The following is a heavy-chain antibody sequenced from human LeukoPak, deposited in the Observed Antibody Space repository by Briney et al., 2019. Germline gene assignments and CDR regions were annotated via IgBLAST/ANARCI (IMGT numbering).Heavy chain of an antibody. V-gene: IGHV4-30-4*01. CDR3: ARGLAAGTLFDY. CDR2: IYYSGST. CDR1: GGSISSGDYY. Sequence: PSETLSLTCTVSGGSISSGDYYWSWIRQPPGKGLEWIGYIYYSGSTYYNPSLKSRVTISVDTSKNQFSLKLSSVTAADTAVYYCARGLAAGTLFDYWGQGTLVTVSS. D-gene: IGHD6-13*01. J-gene: IGHJ4*02.